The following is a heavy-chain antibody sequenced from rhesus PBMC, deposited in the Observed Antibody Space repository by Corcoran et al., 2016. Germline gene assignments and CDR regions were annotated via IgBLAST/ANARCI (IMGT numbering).Heavy chain of an antibody. CDR1: GGSISDDYY. Sequence: QVQLQESGPGLVKPSETLSLTCAVSGGSISDDYYWSWIRQPPGKGLAWIGYIYGSGGGTNYNPSPKNRVTISIATSKSQFSLKLSSVTAADTAVYYCARPHSGSYYRFDYWGQGVLVTVSS. J-gene: IGHJ4*01. CDR3: ARPHSGSYYRFDY. CDR2: IYGSGGGT. V-gene: IGHV4-106*01. D-gene: IGHD3-16*01.